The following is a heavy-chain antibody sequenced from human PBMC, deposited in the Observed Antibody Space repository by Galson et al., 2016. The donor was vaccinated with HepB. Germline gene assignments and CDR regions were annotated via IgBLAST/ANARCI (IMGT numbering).Heavy chain of an antibody. CDR2: FSSRRNF. V-gene: IGHV4-59*11. J-gene: IGHJ4*01. Sequence: ETLSLTCAVSGASISGHHWSWIRQPPGRGLEWIGCFSSRRNFNYNPSLESRLIISGDTSKNQVSLRLSSVTAADTAVYYCAKSGSEGSTWGHGILVTVAS. D-gene: IGHD3-10*01. CDR3: AKSGSEGST. CDR1: GASISGHH.